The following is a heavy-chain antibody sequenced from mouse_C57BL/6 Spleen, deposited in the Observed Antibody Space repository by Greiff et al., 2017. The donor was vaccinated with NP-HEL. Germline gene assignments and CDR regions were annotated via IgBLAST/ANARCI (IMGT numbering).Heavy chain of an antibody. CDR1: GYSITSGYY. V-gene: IGHV3-6*01. J-gene: IGHJ3*01. CDR2: ISYDGSN. Sequence: VQLQQSGPGLVKPSQSLSLTCSVTGYSITSGYYWNWIRQFPGNKLEWMGFISYDGSNNYNPSPNNRITITRDTSKNQFFMKVNYVTTEDTATYYCARDRQAAQALAWFAYWGQGTLVTVSA. D-gene: IGHD3-2*02. CDR3: ARDRQAAQALAWFAY.